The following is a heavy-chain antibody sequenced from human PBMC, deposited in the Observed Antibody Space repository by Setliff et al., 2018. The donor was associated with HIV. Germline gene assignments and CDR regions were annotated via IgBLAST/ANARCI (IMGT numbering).Heavy chain of an antibody. Sequence: ASVKVSCKASGYTFTVYYMHWVRQAPGQGLEWMGWINTNSGYTKYAQKFQGRVTMTRDTSISTAFMDLSSLRSDDTAMYYCARGVGSSWVDSWGQGTLVTVS. V-gene: IGHV1-2*02. D-gene: IGHD1-26*01. J-gene: IGHJ5*01. CDR2: INTNSGYT. CDR1: GYTFTVYY. CDR3: ARGVGSSWVDS.